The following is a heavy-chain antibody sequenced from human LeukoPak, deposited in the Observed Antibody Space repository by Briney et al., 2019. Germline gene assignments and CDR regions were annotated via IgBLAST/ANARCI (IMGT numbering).Heavy chain of an antibody. CDR2: ISSSSSYI. CDR3: ARERSYYYGSGAGYYHMDV. CDR1: GFTFSSYS. Sequence: GGSLRLSCAASGFTFSSYSMNWVRQAPGKGLEWVSSISSSSSYIYYADSVKGRFTISRDNAKNSLYLQMNSLRAEDTAVYYCARERSYYYGSGAGYYHMDVWGKGTTVTISS. V-gene: IGHV3-21*01. D-gene: IGHD3-10*01. J-gene: IGHJ6*03.